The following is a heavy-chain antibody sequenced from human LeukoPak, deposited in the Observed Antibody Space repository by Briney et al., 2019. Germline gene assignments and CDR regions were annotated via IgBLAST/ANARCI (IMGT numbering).Heavy chain of an antibody. Sequence: SETLSLTCTVSGYSISSGYYWGWIRQPPGKGLEWIGSIYHSGSTYYNPSLKSRVTISVDTSKNQFSLKLSSVTAADTAVYYCARDGKSSGWYLGAFDIWGQGTMVTVSS. J-gene: IGHJ3*02. V-gene: IGHV4-38-2*02. D-gene: IGHD6-19*01. CDR1: GYSISSGYY. CDR2: IYHSGST. CDR3: ARDGKSSGWYLGAFDI.